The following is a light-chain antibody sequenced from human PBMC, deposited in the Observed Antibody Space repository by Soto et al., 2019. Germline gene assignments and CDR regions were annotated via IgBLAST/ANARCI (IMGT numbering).Light chain of an antibody. CDR2: GAS. CDR1: QSVRSYY. V-gene: IGKV3-15*01. CDR3: QQYSAWPLT. J-gene: IGKJ4*01. Sequence: EIVMTQSPATLSVSPGERAILSCRASQSVRSYYLAWYQQKPGHPPRLLIYGASTRATGIPARFSGSGSGTEFTLTISSLQSEDFAVYYCQQYSAWPLTFGGGTQVEIK.